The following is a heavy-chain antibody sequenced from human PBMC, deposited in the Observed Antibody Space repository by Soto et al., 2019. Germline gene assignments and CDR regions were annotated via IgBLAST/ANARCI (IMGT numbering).Heavy chain of an antibody. D-gene: IGHD1-26*01. V-gene: IGHV5-51*01. CDR1: GYSFTRYW. Sequence: ESLKISCKGSGYSFTRYWIGWVRQIPGKGLEWMGIIYPGDSDTRYSPSFQGQVTISADKSISTAYLQWSSLKASDTAMYYCARRGGYSGIFDAFDIWGQGTMVTVSS. CDR3: ARRGGYSGIFDAFDI. CDR2: IYPGDSDT. J-gene: IGHJ3*02.